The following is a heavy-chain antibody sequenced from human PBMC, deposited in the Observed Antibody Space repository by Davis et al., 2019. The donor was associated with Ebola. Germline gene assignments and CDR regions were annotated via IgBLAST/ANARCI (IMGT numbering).Heavy chain of an antibody. Sequence: GGSLRLSCAVSGFTFSYYAMTWVRQAPGKGLEWVSGISSGDGTTYYADSVKGRFTISRDSSKNTLYLQMNSLRAEDTAVYYCARWVISVLYAGWFDPWGQGTLVTVSS. CDR1: GFTFSYYA. CDR2: ISSGDGTT. D-gene: IGHD2-8*01. CDR3: ARWVISVLYAGWFDP. J-gene: IGHJ5*02. V-gene: IGHV3-23*01.